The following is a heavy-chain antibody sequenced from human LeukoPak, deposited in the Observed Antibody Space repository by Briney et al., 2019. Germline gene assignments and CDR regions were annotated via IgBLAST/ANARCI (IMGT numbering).Heavy chain of an antibody. CDR1: GFTFSSYA. Sequence: GRSLRLSCAASGFTFSSYAMHWVRQAPGKGLEWVAVISYDGSNKYYADSVKGRFTISRDNSKNTLYLQMNSLRAEDTAVHYCARDRRVFGSSFSYFDYWGQGTLVTVSS. CDR2: ISYDGSNK. J-gene: IGHJ4*02. CDR3: ARDRRVFGSSFSYFDY. D-gene: IGHD6-6*01. V-gene: IGHV3-30*01.